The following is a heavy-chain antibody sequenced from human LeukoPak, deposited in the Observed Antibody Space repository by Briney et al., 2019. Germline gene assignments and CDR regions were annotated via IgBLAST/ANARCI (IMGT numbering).Heavy chain of an antibody. CDR1: GFAFSSYW. CDR2: IKSDGSIT. D-gene: IGHD1-26*01. V-gene: IGHV3-74*01. CDR3: ARDVGGRLDY. J-gene: IGHJ4*02. Sequence: GGSLRLSCAASGFAFSSYWMYWVRQPPGKGLVWVSRIKSDGSITSYADSVKGRFTISRDNAENTLYLQMNSLRAEDTAVYYCARDVGGRLDYWGQGTLVTVSS.